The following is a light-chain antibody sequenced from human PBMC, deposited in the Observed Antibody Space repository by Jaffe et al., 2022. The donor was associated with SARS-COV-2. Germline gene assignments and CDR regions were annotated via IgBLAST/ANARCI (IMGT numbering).Light chain of an antibody. J-gene: IGKJ1*01. CDR3: QQYGNWPPWT. CDR2: GAS. CDR1: QSVSSS. V-gene: IGKV3-15*01. Sequence: EIVMTQSPATLSVSPGERATLSCRASQSVSSSLAWYQQKPGQAPRLLIYGASTRATGIPARFSGSGSGTEFTLTISSLQSEDFAVYFCQQYGNWPPWTFGQGTKVEIK.